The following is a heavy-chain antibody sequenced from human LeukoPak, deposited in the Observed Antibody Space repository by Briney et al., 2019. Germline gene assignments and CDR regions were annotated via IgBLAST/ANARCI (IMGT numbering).Heavy chain of an antibody. Sequence: PGGSLTLSCAASGFSFSTYGMHWVRQAPGKGLEWVAFIRYDGSNKNYADSVKGRFTISRDNSRNTVYLQMNNLGAEDTAVYYCAKYGNYLFDYWGQGTLVTVSS. D-gene: IGHD1-7*01. CDR3: AKYGNYLFDY. J-gene: IGHJ4*02. V-gene: IGHV3-30*02. CDR1: GFSFSTYG. CDR2: IRYDGSNK.